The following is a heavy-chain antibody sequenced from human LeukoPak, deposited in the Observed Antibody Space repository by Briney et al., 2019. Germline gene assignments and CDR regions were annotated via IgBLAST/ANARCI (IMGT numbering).Heavy chain of an antibody. CDR3: ARAYSSSWYVAGYYFDY. D-gene: IGHD6-13*01. Sequence: GGSLRLSCAASGFTFSSYGMHWVRQAPGKGLEWVAVISYDGSNKYYADSVKGRFTISRDNAKNSLYLQMNSLRAEDTAVYYCARAYSSSWYVAGYYFDYWAREPWSPSPQ. CDR2: ISYDGSNK. J-gene: IGHJ4*02. V-gene: IGHV3-30*03. CDR1: GFTFSSYG.